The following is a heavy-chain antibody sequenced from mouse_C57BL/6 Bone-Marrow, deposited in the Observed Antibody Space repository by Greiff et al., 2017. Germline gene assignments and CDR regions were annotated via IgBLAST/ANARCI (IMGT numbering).Heavy chain of an antibody. CDR3: ARRYDYSWFAY. D-gene: IGHD2-4*01. CDR1: GFTFSSDG. Sequence: EVQGVESGGDLVKPGGSLKLSCAAPGFTFSSDGMSCVRQTPDKRLECVATISSGGSYTYYPDRVKGRFTISRDNAKNTLYLQMSSLKSEDTAMYYCARRYDYSWFAYWDQGTLVTVSA. V-gene: IGHV5-6*01. CDR2: ISSGGSYT. J-gene: IGHJ3*01.